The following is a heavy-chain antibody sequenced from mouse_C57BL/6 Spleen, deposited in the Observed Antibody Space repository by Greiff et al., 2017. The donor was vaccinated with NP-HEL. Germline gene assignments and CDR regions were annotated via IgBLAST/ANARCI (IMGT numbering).Heavy chain of an antibody. CDR3: APSNYDYAMGY. CDR1: GFTFSDYG. Sequence: EVQVVESGGGLVKPGGSLKLSCAASGFTFSDYGMHWVRQAPEKGLEWVAYISSGSSTIYYADTVKGRFTISRDNARNTLFLQMTSLRSEDTAMCYCAPSNYDYAMGYWGQGTSVTVSS. V-gene: IGHV5-17*01. CDR2: ISSGSSTI. D-gene: IGHD2-5*01. J-gene: IGHJ4*01.